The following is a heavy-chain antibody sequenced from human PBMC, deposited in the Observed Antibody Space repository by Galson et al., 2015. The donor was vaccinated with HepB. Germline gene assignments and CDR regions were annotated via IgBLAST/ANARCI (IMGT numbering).Heavy chain of an antibody. Sequence: SLRLSCAASGFTFSSYSMNWVRQAPGKGLEWVSYISSSSSTIYYADSVKGRFTISRDNAKNSLYLQMNSLRAEDTAVYYCAREFPHYSGSGSYPGNMDVCCKGTTVTVSS. V-gene: IGHV3-48*01. CDR2: ISSSSSTI. CDR1: GFTFSSYS. CDR3: AREFPHYSGSGSYPGNMDV. J-gene: IGHJ6*04. D-gene: IGHD3-10*01.